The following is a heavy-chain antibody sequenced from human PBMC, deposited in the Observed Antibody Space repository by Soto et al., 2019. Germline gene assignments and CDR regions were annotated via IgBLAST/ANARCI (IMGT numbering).Heavy chain of an antibody. D-gene: IGHD2-15*01. CDR3: ARHREGPDIVVNWFDP. CDR1: GGSISSYY. Sequence: SETLSLTCTVSGGSISSYYWSWIRQPPGKGLEWIGYIYYSGSTNYNPSLKSRVTISVDTSKNQFSLKLSSVTAADTAVYYCARHREGPDIVVNWFDPWGQGTLVTVSS. CDR2: IYYSGST. V-gene: IGHV4-59*08. J-gene: IGHJ5*02.